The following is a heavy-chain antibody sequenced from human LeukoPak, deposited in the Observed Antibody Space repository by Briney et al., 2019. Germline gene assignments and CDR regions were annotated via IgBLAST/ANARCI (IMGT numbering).Heavy chain of an antibody. CDR2: IYYSGST. CDR1: GGSISSSSYY. D-gene: IGHD3-3*01. CDR3: AKGGVARAHYYYMDV. V-gene: IGHV4-39*07. Sequence: PSETLSLTCTVSGGSISSSSYYWGWVRQPPGKGLEWIGSIYYSGSTYYNPSLKSRVTISVDTSKNQFSLKLSSVTAADTAVYYCAKGGVARAHYYYMDVWGTGTTVTVSS. J-gene: IGHJ6*03.